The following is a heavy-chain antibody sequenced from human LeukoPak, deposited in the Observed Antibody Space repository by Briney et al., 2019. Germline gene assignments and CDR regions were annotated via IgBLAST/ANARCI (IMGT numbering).Heavy chain of an antibody. D-gene: IGHD3-16*01. CDR1: GGSISSSSYY. CDR3: GRSAGFVHFDH. Sequence: SETLSLTCTVSGGSISSSSYYWGWIRQPPGKGLEWIGSINYYGKTYYNPSVKSRVTISVDTSKNQFSLMVRSVTAADTAVYYCGRSAGFVHFDHWGQGTLVTVTS. V-gene: IGHV4-39*07. CDR2: INYYGKT. J-gene: IGHJ4*02.